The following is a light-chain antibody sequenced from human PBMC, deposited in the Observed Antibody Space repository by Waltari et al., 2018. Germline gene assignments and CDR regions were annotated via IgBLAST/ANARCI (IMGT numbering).Light chain of an antibody. V-gene: IGLV2-14*01. CDR1: NSDIGRYNF. Sequence: QSALTPPASVSGSTGQSITLSSTGNNSDIGRYNFASWYPQPPNKVPKLVLYEVSNRPSGVSNSFSGSKSGNTAFLTISGLQAEDEAEYYCSSHTKSTTQVFGTGTKVTVL. CDR2: EVS. J-gene: IGLJ1*01. CDR3: SSHTKSTTQV.